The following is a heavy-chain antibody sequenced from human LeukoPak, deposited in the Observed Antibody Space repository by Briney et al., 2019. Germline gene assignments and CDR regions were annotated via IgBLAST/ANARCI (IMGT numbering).Heavy chain of an antibody. CDR3: AKGNDILTGYYHY. CDR2: VSGSGGST. V-gene: IGHV3-23*01. D-gene: IGHD3-9*01. CDR1: GFTFSNYA. Sequence: PGGSLRLSCAASGFTFSNYAMSWVRQAPGRGLEWVSVVSGSGGSTYYADSVKGRFAISRDNSKNTLYLQMNSLRAEDTAVYYCAKGNDILTGYYHYWGHGTLVTVSS. J-gene: IGHJ4*01.